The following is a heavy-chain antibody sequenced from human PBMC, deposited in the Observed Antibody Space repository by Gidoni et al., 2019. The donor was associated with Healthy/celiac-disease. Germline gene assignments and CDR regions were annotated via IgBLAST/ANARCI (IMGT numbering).Heavy chain of an antibody. CDR2: IIPILGIA. CDR1: GGTFSSYT. V-gene: IGHV1-69*02. Sequence: QIQLVQSGAEVKKPGSSVKVSCKAAGGTFSSYTISWVRQAPGQGLEWMGRIIPILGIANYAQKFQGRVTMTADQSTSTASMALSSLRSEDTAVYSCALPAPKSDRSGYLWGQGTMVTVSS. D-gene: IGHD3-22*01. J-gene: IGHJ3*01. CDR3: ALPAPKSDRSGYL.